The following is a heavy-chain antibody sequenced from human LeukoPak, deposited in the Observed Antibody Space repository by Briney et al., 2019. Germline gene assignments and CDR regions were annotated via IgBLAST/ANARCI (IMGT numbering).Heavy chain of an antibody. CDR1: GYTFSDYY. V-gene: IGHV1-2*02. J-gene: IGHJ5*02. D-gene: IGHD6-13*01. CDR3: ARPIAPYEKNWFDP. CDR2: INPNSGGT. Sequence: ASVKVSCKASGYTFSDYYMHWVRQAPGQGLEWMGWINPNSGGTNYAQKFQGRVTMTRDTSISTAYMELGRLRSDDTAVYYCARPIAPYEKNWFDPWGQGTLATVSS.